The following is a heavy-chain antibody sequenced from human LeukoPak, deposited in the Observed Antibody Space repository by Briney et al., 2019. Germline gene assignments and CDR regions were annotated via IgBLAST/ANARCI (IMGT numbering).Heavy chain of an antibody. V-gene: IGHV4-4*02. D-gene: IGHD3-22*01. Sequence: PSETLSPAGAVSGGSISSSAWWSWVRQPPGKGLEWIGEVYHSGSTNYNSFLKSRVTISVDKSKNQFSLKLTSATAADTALYYCARDPGAYYHDNSGNTHDDHFQHWGQGILVTVSS. J-gene: IGHJ1*01. CDR2: VYHSGST. CDR1: GGSISSSAW. CDR3: ARDPGAYYHDNSGNTHDDHFQH.